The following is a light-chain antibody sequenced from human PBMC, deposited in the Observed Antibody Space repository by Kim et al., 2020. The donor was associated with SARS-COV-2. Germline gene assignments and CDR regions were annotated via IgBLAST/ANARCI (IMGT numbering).Light chain of an antibody. V-gene: IGKV4-1*01. CDR2: WAS. J-gene: IGKJ3*01. CDR1: QSVLYSSNNKNY. CDR3: QQSHRPPVT. Sequence: DIVMTQSPDSLAVSLGERATINCKSSQSVLYSSNNKNYLAWYQQKPGQPPKLLIYWASTRESGVPDRFSGSGSGTDFTLTISSLQAEDVSVYYCQQSHRPPVTFGPGTKVDLK.